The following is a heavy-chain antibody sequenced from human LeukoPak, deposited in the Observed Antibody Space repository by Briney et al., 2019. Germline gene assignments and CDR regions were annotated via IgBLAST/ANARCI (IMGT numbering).Heavy chain of an antibody. J-gene: IGHJ4*02. CDR3: ASYYDFWSGYYTRGPFFDY. CDR1: GFTFSSYS. V-gene: IGHV3-21*01. CDR2: NSSSSSYI. D-gene: IGHD3-3*01. Sequence: GGSLRLSCAASGFTFSSYSMNWVRQAPGKGLEWVSSNSSSSSYIYYADSVKGRFTISRDNAKNSLYLQMNSLRAEDTAVYYCASYYDFWSGYYTRGPFFDYWGQGTLVTVSS.